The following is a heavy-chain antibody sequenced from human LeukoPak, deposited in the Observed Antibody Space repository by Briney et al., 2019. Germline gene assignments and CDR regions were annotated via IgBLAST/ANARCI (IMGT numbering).Heavy chain of an antibody. V-gene: IGHV3-21*01. J-gene: IGHJ4*02. CDR1: GFTFSSYS. CDR2: ISSSSSYI. D-gene: IGHD6-13*01. Sequence: GGSLRLSCAASGFTFSSYSMNWVRQAPGKGLEWVSSISSSSSYIYYADSVKGRFTISRDDAKNSLYLQMNSLRAEDTAVYYCARETPAAAGKSIDYWGQGTLVTVSS. CDR3: ARETPAAAGKSIDY.